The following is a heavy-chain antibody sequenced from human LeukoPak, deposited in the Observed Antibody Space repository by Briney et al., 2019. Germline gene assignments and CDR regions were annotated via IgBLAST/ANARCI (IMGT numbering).Heavy chain of an antibody. Sequence: GGSPRLSCAASGFTFSSYAMSWVRQAPGKGLEWVSAISGSGGSTYYADSVKGRFTISRDNSKNTLYLQMNSLRVEDTAVYYCAKSRDASWSGGRDFDYWGQGTLVTVSS. CDR3: AKSRDASWSGGRDFDY. V-gene: IGHV3-23*01. J-gene: IGHJ4*02. CDR1: GFTFSSYA. CDR2: ISGSGGST. D-gene: IGHD3-3*01.